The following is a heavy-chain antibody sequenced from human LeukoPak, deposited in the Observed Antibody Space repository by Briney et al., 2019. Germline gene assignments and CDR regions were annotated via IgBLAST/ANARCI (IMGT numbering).Heavy chain of an antibody. J-gene: IGHJ4*02. D-gene: IGHD5-18*01. Sequence: PGGSLGLSCAASGFTFSRYAMSWVRQAPGKGLEWVSLISGSGDGTYYADSVKGRFTISRDNSKNTLYLQMNSLRAEDTAVYYCAKVLTIQLWDPFDYWGQGTLVTVSS. CDR1: GFTFSRYA. V-gene: IGHV3-23*01. CDR2: ISGSGDGT. CDR3: AKVLTIQLWDPFDY.